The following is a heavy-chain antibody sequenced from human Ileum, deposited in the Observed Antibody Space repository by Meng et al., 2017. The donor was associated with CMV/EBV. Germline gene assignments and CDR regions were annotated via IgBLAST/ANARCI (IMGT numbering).Heavy chain of an antibody. J-gene: IGHJ4*02. D-gene: IGHD6-6*01. CDR2: IYYSGST. CDR3: ARDKGVRITGLVHFDY. Sequence: SETLSLTCTVSGGSISSSSYYWGWIRQPPGKGLEWIGSIYYSGSTYYNPSLKSRVTISVDTSKNQFSLKLSSVTAADTAVYYCARDKGVRITGLVHFDYWGQGTLVTVSS. CDR1: GGSISSSSYY. V-gene: IGHV4-39*07.